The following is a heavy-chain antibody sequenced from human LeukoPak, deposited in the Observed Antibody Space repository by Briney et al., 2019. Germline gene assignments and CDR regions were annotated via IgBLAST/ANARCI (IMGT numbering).Heavy chain of an antibody. CDR3: ATMTTYDY. V-gene: IGHV3-7*01. CDR2: INQDGGEK. D-gene: IGHD4-17*01. Sequence: GGSLRLSCAASGFTFSSYWMTWVRQAPGKGLEWVANINQDGGEKYYVDSVKGRYTISRDNAKNSLYLQMSSLRAEDTAVYYCATMTTYDYWGQGTLVTVSS. J-gene: IGHJ4*02. CDR1: GFTFSSYW.